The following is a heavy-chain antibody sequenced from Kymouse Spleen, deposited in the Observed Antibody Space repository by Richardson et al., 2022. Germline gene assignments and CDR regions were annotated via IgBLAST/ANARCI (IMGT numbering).Heavy chain of an antibody. CDR2: IWYDGSNK. Sequence: QVQLVESGGGVVQPGRSLRLSCAASGFTFSSYGMHWVRQAPGKGLEWVAVIWYDGSNKYYADSVKGRFTISRDNSKNTLYLQMNSLRAEDTAVYYCARGSHGPNVLRYFDWLSSFDYWGQGTLVTVSS. J-gene: IGHJ4*02. D-gene: IGHD3-9*01. CDR3: ARGSHGPNVLRYFDWLSSFDY. CDR1: GFTFSSYG. V-gene: IGHV3-33*01.